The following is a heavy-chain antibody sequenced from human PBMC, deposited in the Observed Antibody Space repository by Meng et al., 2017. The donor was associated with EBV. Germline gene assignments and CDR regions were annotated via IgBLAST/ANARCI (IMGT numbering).Heavy chain of an antibody. CDR2: IYYSGST. V-gene: IGHV4-39*07. J-gene: IGHJ4*02. CDR3: ARSSPVRFGELSN. CDR1: GGSISSSSYY. D-gene: IGHD3-10*01. Sequence: QLQLQESGPGLVKPSETLSLTWTVSGGSISSSSYYWGWIRQPPGKGLEWIGSIYYSGSTYYNPSLKSRVTISVDTSKNQFSLKLSSVTAADTAVYYCARSSPVRFGELSNWGQGPLVTVSS.